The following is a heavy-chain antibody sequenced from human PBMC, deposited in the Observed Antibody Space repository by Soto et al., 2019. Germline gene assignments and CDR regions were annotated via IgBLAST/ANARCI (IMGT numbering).Heavy chain of an antibody. D-gene: IGHD4-17*01. CDR1: GFTFSSYG. CDR3: AKEPFSDYGHSRVMDY. J-gene: IGHJ4*02. CDR2: ISYDGSNK. Sequence: QVQLVESGGGVVQPGRSLRLSCAASGFTFSSYGMHWVRQAPGKGLEWVAVISYDGSNKYYADSVKGRFTISRDNSKNTLYLQMNSVRAEDTAVYYCAKEPFSDYGHSRVMDYWGQGTLVTVSS. V-gene: IGHV3-30*18.